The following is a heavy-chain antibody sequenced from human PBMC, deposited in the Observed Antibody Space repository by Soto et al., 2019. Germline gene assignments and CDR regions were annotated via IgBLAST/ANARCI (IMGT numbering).Heavy chain of an antibody. V-gene: IGHV4-4*07. Sequence: QVHPLESGPGLVKPWDTLSLTCTVSGAYVSDFSWSWIRQPAGKGLEWIGRITVNGITQSPPSFRSRVTMSMDTSRNQCSLNLQSATAAYTALYFCARESGENWTYEAHWGQGTLVTVSA. CDR3: ARESGENWTYEAH. CDR1: GAYVSDFS. J-gene: IGHJ1*01. CDR2: ITVNGIT. D-gene: IGHD1-7*01.